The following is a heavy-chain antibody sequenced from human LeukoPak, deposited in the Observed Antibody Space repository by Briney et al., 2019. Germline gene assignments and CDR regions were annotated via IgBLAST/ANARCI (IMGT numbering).Heavy chain of an antibody. J-gene: IGHJ4*02. Sequence: SVKVPCKASGYTFTSYGISWVRQAPGQGLEWMGGIIPIFGTANYAQKFQGRVTITADESTSTAYMELSSLRSEDTAVYYCARGSGYYYYFDYWGQGTLVTVSS. CDR3: ARGSGYYYYFDY. V-gene: IGHV1-69*13. CDR1: GYTFTSYG. D-gene: IGHD3-22*01. CDR2: IIPIFGTA.